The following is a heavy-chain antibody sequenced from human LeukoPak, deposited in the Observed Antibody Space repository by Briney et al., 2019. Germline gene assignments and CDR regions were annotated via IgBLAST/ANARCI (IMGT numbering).Heavy chain of an antibody. Sequence: SETLSLTCTVSGGSISSRSYYWGWIRQPPGKGLEWIGSIYYSGSTYYNPSLKSRATISVDTSKNQFSLKLSSVTAADTAVYCCARQVGYDGPYYMDVWGKGTTVTVFS. V-gene: IGHV4-39*01. D-gene: IGHD2-8*02. CDR1: GGSISSRSYY. CDR3: ARQVGYDGPYYMDV. J-gene: IGHJ6*03. CDR2: IYYSGST.